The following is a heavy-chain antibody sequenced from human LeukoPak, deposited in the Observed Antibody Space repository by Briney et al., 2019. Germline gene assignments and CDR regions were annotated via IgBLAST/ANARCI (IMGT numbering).Heavy chain of an antibody. CDR3: ARFSGYYYGMDV. CDR2: NYYSGST. CDR1: GGSISSYY. V-gene: IGHV4-59*01. J-gene: IGHJ6*02. Sequence: PSETLSLTCTVSGGSISSYYWSWIRQPPGKGLEWIAYNYYSGSTNYNPSLKSRVTISIDTSKNQFSLELSSVTAADTAVYYCARFSGYYYGMDVWGQGTTVIVSS. D-gene: IGHD3-22*01.